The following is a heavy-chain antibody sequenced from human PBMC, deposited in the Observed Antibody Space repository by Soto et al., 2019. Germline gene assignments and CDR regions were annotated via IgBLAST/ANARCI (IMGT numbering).Heavy chain of an antibody. D-gene: IGHD6-13*01. V-gene: IGHV3-30*18. Sequence: PGGSLRLSCAASGFTFSSYGMHWVRQAPGKGLEWVAVISYDGSNKYYADSVKGRFTISRDNSKNTLYLQMNSLRAEDTAVYYCPKLVAAARGDCWAQGTLVTVSS. J-gene: IGHJ4*02. CDR1: GFTFSSYG. CDR2: ISYDGSNK. CDR3: PKLVAAARGDC.